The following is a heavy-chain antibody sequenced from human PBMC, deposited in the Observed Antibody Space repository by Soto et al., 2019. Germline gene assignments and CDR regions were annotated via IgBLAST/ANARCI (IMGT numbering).Heavy chain of an antibody. Sequence: ASVKVSRKASGYTFTNYAMHWVRQAPGQRLEWMGWINGGDGDTKYSQTFQGRVTLTRVKSARTAYMELSSLRSEDTAVYYCASSYSSSSKTNWFEPWGQGTLVTVSS. V-gene: IGHV1-3*01. CDR2: INGGDGDT. CDR1: GYTFTNYA. J-gene: IGHJ5*02. D-gene: IGHD6-6*01. CDR3: ASSYSSSSKTNWFEP.